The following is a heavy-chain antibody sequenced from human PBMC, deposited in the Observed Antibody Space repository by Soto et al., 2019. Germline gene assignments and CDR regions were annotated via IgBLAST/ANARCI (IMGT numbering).Heavy chain of an antibody. CDR3: ARTRGGAIVVVPAAVDFDY. J-gene: IGHJ4*02. CDR1: GFTFSSYA. Sequence: GGSLRFSCAASGFTFSSYAMSWVRQAPGKGLEWVSAISGSGGSTYYADSVKGRFTISRDNSKNTLYLQMNSLRAEDTAVYYCARTRGGAIVVVPAAVDFDYWGQGTLVTVSS. V-gene: IGHV3-23*01. D-gene: IGHD2-2*01. CDR2: ISGSGGST.